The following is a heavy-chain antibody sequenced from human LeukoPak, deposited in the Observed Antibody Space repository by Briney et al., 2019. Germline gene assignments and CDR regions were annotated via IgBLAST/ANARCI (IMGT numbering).Heavy chain of an antibody. CDR3: ARRRRLSSTSCYADY. CDR2: IYPGDSDN. Sequence: GGSLQISCKGSGYNFNSYWIGWGRQVPGKGLERMGIIYPGDSDNRYSPSFQGQVPISADKSISTAYLQWSSLKASDTAMYYCARRRRLSSTSCYADYWGQGTLVTVSS. V-gene: IGHV5-51*01. D-gene: IGHD2-2*01. J-gene: IGHJ4*02. CDR1: GYNFNSYW.